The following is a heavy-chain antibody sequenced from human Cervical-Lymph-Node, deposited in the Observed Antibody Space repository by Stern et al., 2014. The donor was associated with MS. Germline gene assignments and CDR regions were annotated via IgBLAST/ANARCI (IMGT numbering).Heavy chain of an antibody. CDR3: AHNLYFGTPGWFDP. CDR2: IYWDDDK. CDR1: GFSLSTTGVG. V-gene: IGHV2-5*02. D-gene: IGHD2-8*01. J-gene: IGHJ5*02. Sequence: QVTLKASGPTVVRPPQTLTLTCTFYGFSLSTTGVGVGWIREPPGNALEXLAGIYWDDDKRYIPSLKSRLTITKDTSKNQVVLRMTNMDSADTGTYFCAHNLYFGTPGWFDPWGPGTLVTVSS.